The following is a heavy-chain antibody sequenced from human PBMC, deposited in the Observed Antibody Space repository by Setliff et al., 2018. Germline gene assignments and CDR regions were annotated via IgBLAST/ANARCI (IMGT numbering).Heavy chain of an antibody. CDR2: IYYRGDT. J-gene: IGHJ1*01. V-gene: IGHV4-39*01. CDR3: VREGYSEYFQD. D-gene: IGHD1-1*01. CDR1: GASLSSGTYY. Sequence: PSETLSLTCTVSGASLSSGTYYWGWIRQPPGKGLEWIGRIYYRGDTYYNASLKGRLTISVDTAQNQFSLRLTSVTAADTAVYYCVREGYSEYFQDWGQGTLVTVSS.